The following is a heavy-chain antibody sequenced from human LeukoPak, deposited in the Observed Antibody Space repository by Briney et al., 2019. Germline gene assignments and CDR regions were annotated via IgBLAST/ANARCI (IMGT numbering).Heavy chain of an antibody. V-gene: IGHV4-59*13. CDR2: IHYTGRT. D-gene: IGHD3-22*01. Sequence: PSETLSLTCTLSRGPISIYYWSWFRQTPGTTLEWIGNIHYTGRTRYNPSLESRVTMSLDTPKNEFSLRLTSMTAADSAVYYCARGRPDPQNSDYWDYWGQGILVTVSS. CDR3: ARGRPDPQNSDYWDY. CDR1: RGPISIYY. J-gene: IGHJ4*02.